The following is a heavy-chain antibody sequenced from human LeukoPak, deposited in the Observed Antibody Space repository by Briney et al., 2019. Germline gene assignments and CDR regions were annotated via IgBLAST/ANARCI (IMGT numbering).Heavy chain of an antibody. D-gene: IGHD2-21*01. Sequence: GGSLRLSCAASGFTFSGFWMHWVRQDPGKGLVWVSRIDFDGSSTTYADSVKGRFTVSRDNAKNSLYLQMNSLRAEDTAFYYCARDLWRAFDYWGQGTLVTVSS. J-gene: IGHJ4*02. V-gene: IGHV3-74*01. CDR3: ARDLWRAFDY. CDR2: IDFDGSST. CDR1: GFTFSGFW.